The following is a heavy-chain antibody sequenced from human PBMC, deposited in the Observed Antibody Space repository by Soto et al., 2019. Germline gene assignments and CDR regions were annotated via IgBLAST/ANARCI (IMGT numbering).Heavy chain of an antibody. Sequence: QVQLQQWGAGLLXXSXXXSLTCAVXXXSFXGYYWSWVRQPPGKGLEWIGEIKDGGSTNYSPSLRSRVTISADTSKKQFSLKVTSVTAADTAVYYCARGQEGVVATHWDQGTLVTVSS. CDR3: ARGQEGVVATH. D-gene: IGHD2-15*01. CDR2: IKDGGST. CDR1: XXSFXGYY. J-gene: IGHJ4*02. V-gene: IGHV4-34*01.